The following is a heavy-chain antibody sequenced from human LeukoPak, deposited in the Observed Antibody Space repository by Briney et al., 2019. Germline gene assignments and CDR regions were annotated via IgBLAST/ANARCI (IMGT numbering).Heavy chain of an antibody. V-gene: IGHV3-48*03. J-gene: IGHJ6*03. D-gene: IGHD3-3*02. CDR2: ISSSGSTI. CDR1: GFTFSSYE. CDR3: ARDSFSDYYYYMDV. Sequence: GGSLRLSCAASGFTFSSYEMNWVRQAPGKGLEWVSYISSSGSTIYYADSVKGRFTISRDDAKNSLFLQMNSLRGEDTAVYYCARDSFSDYYYYMDVWGKGTTVAVSS.